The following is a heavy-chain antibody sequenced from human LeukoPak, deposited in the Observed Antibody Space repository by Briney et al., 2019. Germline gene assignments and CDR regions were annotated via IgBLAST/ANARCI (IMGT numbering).Heavy chain of an antibody. D-gene: IGHD4-17*01. Sequence: GGSLRLSCAASGFTFSSYWMHWVRQAPGKGLVCVSRINPDGSYIWNADSVKGRFIISRDTAKNTVYLEMNSLRAEDTALYYCVRDLDGDPDCYFDSWGRGTLVTVSS. J-gene: IGHJ2*01. CDR1: GFTFSSYW. CDR3: VRDLDGDPDCYFDS. V-gene: IGHV3-74*01. CDR2: INPDGSYI.